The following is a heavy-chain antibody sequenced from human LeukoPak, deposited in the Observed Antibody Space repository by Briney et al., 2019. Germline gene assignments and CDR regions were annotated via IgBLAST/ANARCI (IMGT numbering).Heavy chain of an antibody. CDR2: ISGSDGTT. CDR1: GFTFTNFA. V-gene: IGHV3-23*01. D-gene: IGHD3-3*01. CDR3: ARGDPIYDFWSGGDY. Sequence: PGGSLRLSCTASGFTFTNFAMNWVRQAPGQGLEWVSSISGSDGTTYYADSVKGRFTISRDNARNLLSLQMNSLRAEDTAVYYCARGDPIYDFWSGGDYWGQGSLVTVSS. J-gene: IGHJ4*02.